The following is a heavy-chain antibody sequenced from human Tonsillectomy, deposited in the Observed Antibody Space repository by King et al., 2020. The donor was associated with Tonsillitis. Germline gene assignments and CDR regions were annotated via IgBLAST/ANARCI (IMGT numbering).Heavy chain of an antibody. CDR2: IWYDGSNK. D-gene: IGHD5-18*01. J-gene: IGHJ4*02. Sequence: VQLVESGGGVVQPGRSLRLSCAASGFTFSSYGMHWVRQAPGKGREWVAVIWYDGSNKYYADSVKGRFTISRDNSKNTLYLQMNSLRAEDTAVYYCARDRGYSYGGFDYWGQGTLVTVSS. V-gene: IGHV3-33*01. CDR3: ARDRGYSYGGFDY. CDR1: GFTFSSYG.